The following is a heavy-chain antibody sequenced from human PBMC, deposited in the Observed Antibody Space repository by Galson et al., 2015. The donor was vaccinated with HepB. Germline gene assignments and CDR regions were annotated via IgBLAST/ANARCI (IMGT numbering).Heavy chain of an antibody. V-gene: IGHV3-23*01. J-gene: IGHJ4*02. CDR3: AKDRYDDTLTGYYTH. D-gene: IGHD3-9*01. Sequence: SLRLSCAASGFTFSYFLMNWVRQAPGKGLEWVSGISGRGGSTYYTDSVKGRFTISRDNSQNMLYLQMSSLRAEDKALYYRAKDRYDDTLTGYYTHWGQGTLVTVSS. CDR2: ISGRGGST. CDR1: GFTFSYFL.